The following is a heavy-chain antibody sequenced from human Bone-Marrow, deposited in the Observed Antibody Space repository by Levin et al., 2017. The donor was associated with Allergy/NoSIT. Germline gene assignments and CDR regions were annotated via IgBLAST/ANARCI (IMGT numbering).Heavy chain of an antibody. J-gene: IGHJ2*01. Sequence: GGSLRLSCAVSGFIFSDHYMEWVRQAPGKGLEWVAVSRNRANKHPTEYAASVKGRFSISRDDSKNSLYLQMNSLKTEDTAVYYCVRDFNDGGADWYYDLWGRGTLVTVSS. CDR3: VRDFNDGGADWYYDL. D-gene: IGHD2-15*01. V-gene: IGHV3-72*01. CDR2: SRNRANKHPT. CDR1: GFIFSDHY.